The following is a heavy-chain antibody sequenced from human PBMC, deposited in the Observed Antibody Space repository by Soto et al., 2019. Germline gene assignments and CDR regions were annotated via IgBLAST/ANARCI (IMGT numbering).Heavy chain of an antibody. CDR1: GYTFTSYG. CDR2: ISAYNGNT. Sequence: ASVKVSCKASGYTFTSYGISWVRQAPGQGLEWMGWISAYNGNTNYAQKLQGRVTMTTDTSTSTAYMELRRLISDDTAVYYCARVQYYDYVWGSYRSAEYFQHWG. CDR3: ARVQYYDYVWGSYRSAEYFQH. V-gene: IGHV1-18*01. J-gene: IGHJ1*01. D-gene: IGHD3-16*02.